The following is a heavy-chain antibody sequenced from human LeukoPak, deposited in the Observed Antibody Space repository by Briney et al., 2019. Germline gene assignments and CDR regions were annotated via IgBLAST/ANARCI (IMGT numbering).Heavy chain of an antibody. Sequence: ASVKVSCKASGGTFSSYAISWVRQAPGQGLEWMGGIIPIFGTANYAQKFQGRVTITADESTSTAYMELSSLRSEVTAVYYCARRITMVRGVRFDPWGQGTLVTVSS. CDR2: IIPIFGTA. D-gene: IGHD3-10*01. CDR3: ARRITMVRGVRFDP. J-gene: IGHJ5*02. V-gene: IGHV1-69*13. CDR1: GGTFSSYA.